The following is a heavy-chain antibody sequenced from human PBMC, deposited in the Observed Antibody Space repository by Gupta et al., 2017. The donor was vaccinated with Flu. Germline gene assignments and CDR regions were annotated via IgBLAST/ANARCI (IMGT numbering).Heavy chain of an antibody. V-gene: IGHV3-73*01. D-gene: IGHD6-6*01. CDR1: GFTFSGSA. CDR2: IRSKANSYAT. CDR3: TRISVEYSSSLPHPEAAVDY. J-gene: IGHJ4*02. Sequence: EVQLVESGGGLVQPGGSLKLSCAASGFTFSGSAMHWVLPASGKGLEWDGRIRSKANSYATAYAASVKGRFTISRDDSKNTAYLQMNSLKTEDTAVYYCTRISVEYSSSLPHPEAAVDYWGQGTLVTVSS.